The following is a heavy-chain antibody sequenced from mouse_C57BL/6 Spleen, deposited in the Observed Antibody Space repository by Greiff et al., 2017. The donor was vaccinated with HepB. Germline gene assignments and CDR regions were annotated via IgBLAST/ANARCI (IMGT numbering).Heavy chain of an antibody. CDR2: IDPANGNT. CDR1: GFNIKNTY. D-gene: IGHD2-4*01. CDR3: ARSGDYDSYYFDY. J-gene: IGHJ2*01. V-gene: IGHV14-3*01. Sequence: VQLQQSVAELVRPGASVKLSCTASGFNIKNTYMHWVKQRHEQGLEWIGRIDPANGNTKYAPKFQGKATITAEPSSNTAYLQLSSLTSEDTAIYYCARSGDYDSYYFDYWGQGTTLTVSS.